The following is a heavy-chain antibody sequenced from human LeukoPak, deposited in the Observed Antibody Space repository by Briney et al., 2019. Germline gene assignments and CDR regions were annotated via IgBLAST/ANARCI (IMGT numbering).Heavy chain of an antibody. CDR2: IYYSGNT. Sequence: SETLSLTCTVSGYSINSGYYWGWVRQPPGKGLEWIGSIYYSGNTYYNPSLKSRVAISVDTSKNQFSVKLSSVTAADTAVYYCARRVVYSSGWFDYWGQGTLVTVSS. CDR1: GYSINSGYY. CDR3: ARRVVYSSGWFDY. J-gene: IGHJ4*02. V-gene: IGHV4-38-2*02. D-gene: IGHD6-19*01.